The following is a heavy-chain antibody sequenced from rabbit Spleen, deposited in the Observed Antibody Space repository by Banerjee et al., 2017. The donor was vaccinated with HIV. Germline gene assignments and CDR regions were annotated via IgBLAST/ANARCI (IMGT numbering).Heavy chain of an antibody. V-gene: IGHV1S45*01. D-gene: IGHD1-1*01. CDR2: IATDSSGST. Sequence: QEQLVESGGGLVKPGASLTLTCKASGLPFSEKAVMCWVRQAPGKGLTWIGYIATDSSGSTYYANWAKGRFIMSRTSSTKVTLQMTSLTAADTATYFCARDLVTVIGWNFSLWGPGTLVTVS. J-gene: IGHJ6*01. CDR3: ARDLVTVIGWNFSL. CDR1: GLPFSEKAV.